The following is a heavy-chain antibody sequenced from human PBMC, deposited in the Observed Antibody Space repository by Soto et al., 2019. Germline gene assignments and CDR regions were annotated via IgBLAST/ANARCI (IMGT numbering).Heavy chain of an antibody. V-gene: IGHV1-69*12. CDR3: AGEGVTTSMSLPWMGYHYYGLDF. CDR2: IMPMFGVT. Sequence: QVQLVQSGAEVKKPGSSVKVSCRASGGTFSSHTISWVRQAPGQGLEWMGGIMPMFGVTNYARKFQGRLTMTANESTTTAYMEVSSLTSEDTAVYYCAGEGVTTSMSLPWMGYHYYGLDFWGQATTVIVSS. D-gene: IGHD1-26*01. J-gene: IGHJ6*02. CDR1: GGTFSSHT.